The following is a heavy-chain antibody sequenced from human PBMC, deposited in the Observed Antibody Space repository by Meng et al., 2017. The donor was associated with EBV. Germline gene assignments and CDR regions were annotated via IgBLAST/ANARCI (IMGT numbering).Heavy chain of an antibody. V-gene: IGHV1-69*01. J-gene: IGHJ4*02. Sequence: QWQLVQCAAEVKKPGSSVKVSCKTSGGPFRYYAISWVRQAPGQGLEWLGGFLPRLGAPNYAQKFHGRVKITADESTSTHYMDLSSLRSEDTAIYYCASESGRGYTPDYWGQGTLVTVSS. CDR1: GGPFRYYA. CDR3: ASESGRGYTPDY. CDR2: FLPRLGAP. D-gene: IGHD3-10*01.